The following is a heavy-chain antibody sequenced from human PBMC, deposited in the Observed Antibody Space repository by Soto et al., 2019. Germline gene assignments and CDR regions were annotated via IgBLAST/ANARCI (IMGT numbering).Heavy chain of an antibody. V-gene: IGHV3-30*18. CDR3: AKENWPRDYNYYGMDV. CDR2: ISFDGNNK. J-gene: IGHJ6*02. D-gene: IGHD1-1*01. Sequence: GGSLRLSCAASGFPLSTYGMYLVRQAPGKGLEWVALISFDGNNKRYADSVKGRFTISRDTSKNTLDLQMNSLRPEDTAVYYCAKENWPRDYNYYGMDVWGQGTRVTVSS. CDR1: GFPLSTYG.